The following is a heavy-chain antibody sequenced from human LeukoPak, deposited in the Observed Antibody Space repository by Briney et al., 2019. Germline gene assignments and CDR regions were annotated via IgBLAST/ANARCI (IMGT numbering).Heavy chain of an antibody. CDR3: ARDRVFTIFGH. J-gene: IGHJ4*02. CDR1: GFTFSSYG. Sequence: GRSLRLSCAASGFTFSSYGMHWVRQAPGKGLEGVAVIWYDGSNKYYADSVKGRFTISRDNSKNTLYLQMNSLRAEDTAVYYCARDRVFTIFGHWGQGTLVTVSS. D-gene: IGHD3-3*01. CDR2: IWYDGSNK. V-gene: IGHV3-33*01.